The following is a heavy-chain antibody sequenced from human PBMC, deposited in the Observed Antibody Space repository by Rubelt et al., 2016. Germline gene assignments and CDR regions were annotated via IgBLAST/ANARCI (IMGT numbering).Heavy chain of an antibody. CDR2: IRGSNGDT. CDR1: GYTFTSYG. J-gene: IGHJ5*02. Sequence: QVQLVQSGAEGKKPGASVKVSCKASGYTFTSYGMSWVRQAPGQGLEWMGWIRGSNGDTNYEQKLQGRVTVTTDTSTRTAYMELRSLRSDDTAVFYCTRQVGPTLRFEPWGQGTLVTVSA. D-gene: IGHD1-26*01. CDR3: TRQVGPTLRFEP. V-gene: IGHV1-18*01.